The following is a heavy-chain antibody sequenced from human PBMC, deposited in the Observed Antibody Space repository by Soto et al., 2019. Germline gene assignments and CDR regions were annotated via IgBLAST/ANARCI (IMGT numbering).Heavy chain of an antibody. D-gene: IGHD3-22*01. J-gene: IGHJ4*02. CDR1: GGSISSGDYY. V-gene: IGHV4-30-4*01. Sequence: SETLSLTCTVSGGSISSGDYYWSWIRQPPGKGLEWIGYIYYSGSTYYNPSLKSRVTISVDTSKNQFSLKLSSVTAADTAVYYCARVPNYYDSSGYPYYFDYWGQGTLVTV. CDR2: IYYSGST. CDR3: ARVPNYYDSSGYPYYFDY.